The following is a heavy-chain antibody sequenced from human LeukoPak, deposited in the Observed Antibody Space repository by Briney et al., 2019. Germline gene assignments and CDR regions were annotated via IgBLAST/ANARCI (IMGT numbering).Heavy chain of an antibody. V-gene: IGHV4-59*01. CDR1: GGSISSYY. CDR2: ISYSGST. CDR3: ASSGWPHSYFDY. D-gene: IGHD6-19*01. Sequence: SETLSLTCTVSGGSISSYYWSWIRQPPGKGLEWIGYISYSGSTNYNPSLKSRVTISVDTSKNQVSLKLSSVTAADTAVYYCASSGWPHSYFDYWGQGTLVTVSS. J-gene: IGHJ4*02.